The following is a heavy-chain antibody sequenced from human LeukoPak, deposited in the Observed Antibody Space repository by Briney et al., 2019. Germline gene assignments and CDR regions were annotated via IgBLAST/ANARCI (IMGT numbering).Heavy chain of an antibody. V-gene: IGHV3-53*01. CDR1: GFTVSTNY. CDR3: EGWERPFDY. CDR2: VYSDGKT. D-gene: IGHD1-26*01. Sequence: QPGGSLRLSCAASGFTVSTNYMSWARQAPGKGLEWVSVVYSDGKTCYADAVKGRFTISKDNSRNTLYLQMNSLRAEDTAVYYCEGWERPFDYWDQGTLVTVSS. J-gene: IGHJ4*02.